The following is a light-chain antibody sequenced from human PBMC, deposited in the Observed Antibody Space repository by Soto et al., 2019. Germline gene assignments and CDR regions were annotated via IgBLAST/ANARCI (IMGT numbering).Light chain of an antibody. CDR3: QQYNNWPPWT. J-gene: IGKJ1*01. CDR1: QGVSSD. Sequence: EIVMTQSPATLSVSPGERATLSCRASQGVSSDLAWYQQKPGQAPRLLIYGAPTRAAGTPVRFSGSGSGTEFTLTISSLQSEDFAVYYCQQYNNWPPWTFGQGTKVEVK. V-gene: IGKV3-15*01. CDR2: GAP.